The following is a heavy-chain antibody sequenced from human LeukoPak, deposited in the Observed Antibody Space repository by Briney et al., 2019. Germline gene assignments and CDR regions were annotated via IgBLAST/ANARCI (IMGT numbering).Heavy chain of an antibody. J-gene: IGHJ3*02. V-gene: IGHV3-48*03. D-gene: IGHD3-9*01. CDR3: ARGGYDILTGYYFGAFDI. Sequence: GGSLRLSCAASGFTFSSYEMNWVRQAPGKGLEWVSYISSSGSTIYYADSVKGRFTISRDNAKKSLYLQMNSLRAEDTAVYYCARGGYDILTGYYFGAFDIWGQGTMVTVSS. CDR1: GFTFSSYE. CDR2: ISSSGSTI.